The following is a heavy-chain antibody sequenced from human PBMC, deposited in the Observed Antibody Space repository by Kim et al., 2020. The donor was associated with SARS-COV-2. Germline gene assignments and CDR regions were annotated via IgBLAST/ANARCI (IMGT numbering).Heavy chain of an antibody. CDR3: ARSPSTAGTYSFGFGWFDP. Sequence: SETLSLTCTVSGGSISGYYWSWIRQPPGKGLEWIGYIYYSGSTNYNPSLRSRVTISVDTSKNQFSLKLSSVTAADTAVYYCARSPSTAGTYSFGFGWFDPWGQGTLVTVSS. CDR2: IYYSGST. J-gene: IGHJ5*02. V-gene: IGHV4-59*01. D-gene: IGHD1-1*01. CDR1: GGSISGYY.